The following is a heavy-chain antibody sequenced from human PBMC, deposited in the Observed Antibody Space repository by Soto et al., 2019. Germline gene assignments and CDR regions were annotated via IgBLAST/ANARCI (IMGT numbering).Heavy chain of an antibody. CDR1: GFTFSSYA. CDR3: ARDSGWSLYYFDY. J-gene: IGHJ4*02. V-gene: IGHV3-30-3*01. CDR2: ISYDGSNK. Sequence: GSLRLSCAASGFTFSSYAMHWVRQAPGKGLEWVAVISYDGSNKYYADSVKGRFTISRDNSKNTLYLQMNSLRAEDTAVYYCARDSGWSLYYFDYWGQGTLVTVSS. D-gene: IGHD6-19*01.